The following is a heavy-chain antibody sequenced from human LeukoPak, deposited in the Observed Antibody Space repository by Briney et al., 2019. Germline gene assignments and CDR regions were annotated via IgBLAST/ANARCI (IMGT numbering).Heavy chain of an antibody. Sequence: SETLSLTCAVYGGSFSDYYWSWIRQPPGKGLEWIGEINHSGSTNYNPSLKSRVTISVDTSKNQFSLKLSSVTAADTAVYYCASGGGPHYFDYWGQGTLVTVSS. D-gene: IGHD2-15*01. V-gene: IGHV4-34*01. J-gene: IGHJ4*02. CDR3: ASGGGPHYFDY. CDR2: INHSGST. CDR1: GGSFSDYY.